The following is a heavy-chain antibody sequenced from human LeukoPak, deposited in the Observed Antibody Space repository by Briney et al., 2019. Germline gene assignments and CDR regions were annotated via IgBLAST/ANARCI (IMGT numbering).Heavy chain of an antibody. Sequence: ASVKVSCKASGYTFTSYGISWVRQAPGQGLEWMGWISAYNGSTNYAQKLQGRVTMTTDTSTSTAYMELRSLRSDDTAVYYCARDAPLAARGYYYGMDVWGQGTTVTVSS. CDR3: ARDAPLAARGYYYGMDV. J-gene: IGHJ6*02. D-gene: IGHD6-6*01. CDR2: ISAYNGST. V-gene: IGHV1-18*01. CDR1: GYTFTSYG.